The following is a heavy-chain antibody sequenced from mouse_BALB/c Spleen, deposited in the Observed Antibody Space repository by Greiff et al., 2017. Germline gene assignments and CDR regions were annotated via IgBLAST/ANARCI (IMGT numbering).Heavy chain of an antibody. D-gene: IGHD2-14*01. CDR1: GYTFTSYT. J-gene: IGHJ2*01. CDR3: ARGDYRSYFDY. CDR2: INPSSGYT. V-gene: IGHV1-4*01. Sequence: VQRVESGAELARPGASVKMSCKASGYTFTSYTMHWVKQRPGQGLEWIGYINPSSGYTNYNQKFKDKATLTADKSSSTAYMQLSSLTSEDSAVYYCARGDYRSYFDYWGQGTTLTVSS.